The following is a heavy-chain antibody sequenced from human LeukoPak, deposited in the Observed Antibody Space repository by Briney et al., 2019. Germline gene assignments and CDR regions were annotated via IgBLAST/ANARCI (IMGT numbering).Heavy chain of an antibody. CDR3: ARARGRGYGDYDGGDADY. Sequence: SVKVSCKASGYTFTNYGISWVRQAPGQGLEWMGGIIPIFGTTNYAQKFQGRVTITADESTSTAYMELSSLRSDDTAVYYCARARGRGYGDYDGGDADYWGQGTLVTVSS. V-gene: IGHV1-69*13. D-gene: IGHD4-17*01. CDR2: IIPIFGTT. J-gene: IGHJ4*02. CDR1: GYTFTNYG.